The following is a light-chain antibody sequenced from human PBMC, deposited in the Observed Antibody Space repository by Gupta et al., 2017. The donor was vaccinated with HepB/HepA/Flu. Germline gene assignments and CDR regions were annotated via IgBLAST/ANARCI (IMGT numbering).Light chain of an antibody. CDR1: SSNIGAGYD. CDR3: QSYDSSVSSNV. J-gene: IGLJ1*01. V-gene: IGLV1-40*01. Sequence: QSVLTQPPSVSVAPGQRVTISCTGSSSNIGAGYDVHWYQQLPGTAPKLLVYGNINRPSGVPDRFSGSKSGTSASLAITGLQAEDEADYYGQSYDSSVSSNVFGTGTKVTGL. CDR2: GNI.